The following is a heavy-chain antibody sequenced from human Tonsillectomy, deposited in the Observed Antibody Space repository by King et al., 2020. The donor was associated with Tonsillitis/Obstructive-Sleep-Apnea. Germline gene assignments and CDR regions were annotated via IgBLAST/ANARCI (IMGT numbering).Heavy chain of an antibody. V-gene: IGHV1-18*01. CDR1: GYTFTSYG. CDR2: ISAYNGNT. Sequence: QLVQSGAEVKKPGASVKVSCKASGYTFTSYGISWVRQAPGQGLEWMGWISAYNGNTNYAQKLQGRVTMTTDTSTSTAYMELRSLRSDDTAVYYCARDRNDILTGSPHLFDPWGQGTLVTVSS. CDR3: ARDRNDILTGSPHLFDP. J-gene: IGHJ5*02. D-gene: IGHD3-9*01.